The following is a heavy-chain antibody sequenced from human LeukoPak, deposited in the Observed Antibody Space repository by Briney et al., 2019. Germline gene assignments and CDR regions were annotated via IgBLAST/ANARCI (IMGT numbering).Heavy chain of an antibody. CDR3: ARERYCSGGSCKHRPFDY. V-gene: IGHV3-48*01. D-gene: IGHD2-15*01. CDR1: GFTFSSYS. Sequence: GGPLRLSCAASGFTFSSYSMNWVRQAPGKGLEWVSYISSSSSTIYYADSVKGRFTISRDNAKNSLYLQMNSLRAEDTAVYYCARERYCSGGSCKHRPFDYWGQGTLVTVSS. J-gene: IGHJ4*02. CDR2: ISSSSSTI.